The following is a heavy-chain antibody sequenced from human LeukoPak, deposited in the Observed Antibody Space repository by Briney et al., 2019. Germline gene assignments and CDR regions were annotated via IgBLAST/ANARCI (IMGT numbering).Heavy chain of an antibody. V-gene: IGHV1-2*02. CDR1: GYTFTGYY. CDR3: ARAQRVRIAAAGPFDY. J-gene: IGHJ4*02. CDR2: INPNSGGT. D-gene: IGHD6-13*01. Sequence: ASVKVSRKASGYTFTGYYMHWVRQAPGQGLEWMGWINPNSGGTNYAQKFQGRVTMTRDTSISTAYMELSRLRSDDTAVYYCARAQRVRIAAAGPFDYWGQGTLVTVSS.